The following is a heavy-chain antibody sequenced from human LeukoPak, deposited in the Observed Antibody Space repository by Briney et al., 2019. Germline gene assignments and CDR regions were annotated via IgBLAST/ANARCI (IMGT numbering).Heavy chain of an antibody. Sequence: GGSLRLSCAASGFTFSSYSMNWVRQAPGKGLEWVSSISSSSSYIYYADSVKGRFTISRDNAKNSLYLQMNSLRAEDTAVYYCALDCYDSSGYRFDYWGQGTLVTVSS. V-gene: IGHV3-21*01. CDR1: GFTFSSYS. CDR2: ISSSSSYI. CDR3: ALDCYDSSGYRFDY. J-gene: IGHJ4*02. D-gene: IGHD3-22*01.